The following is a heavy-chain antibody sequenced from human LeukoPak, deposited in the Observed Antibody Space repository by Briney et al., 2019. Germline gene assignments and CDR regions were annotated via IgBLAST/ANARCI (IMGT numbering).Heavy chain of an antibody. V-gene: IGHV4-30-2*01. J-gene: IGHJ6*02. CDR3: ARDGSIRGYYYGTDV. CDR1: GGSISSGGYS. D-gene: IGHD1-26*01. Sequence: SETLSLTCAVSGGSISSGGYSWSWIRQPPGKGLEWIGYIYHSGSTYYNPSLKSRVTISVDRSKNQFSLKLSSVTAADTAVYYCARDGSIRGYYYGTDVWGQGTAVTVSS. CDR2: IYHSGST.